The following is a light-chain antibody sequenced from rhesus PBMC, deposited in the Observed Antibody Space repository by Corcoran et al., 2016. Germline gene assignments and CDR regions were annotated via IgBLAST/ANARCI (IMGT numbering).Light chain of an antibody. J-gene: IGKJ2*01. Sequence: DIVVTQTPLSLPITPGEPASIPCRSSQSLLHSNGNTYLTWYLQKPGQSPHLLLYGGSNRASGVPDRFSGSGSGTDFTLKISKVEAEDVGVYYCVQAIAFPYSFGQGTKVEIK. V-gene: IGKV2-72*01. CDR3: VQAIAFPYS. CDR2: GGS. CDR1: QSLLHSNGNTY.